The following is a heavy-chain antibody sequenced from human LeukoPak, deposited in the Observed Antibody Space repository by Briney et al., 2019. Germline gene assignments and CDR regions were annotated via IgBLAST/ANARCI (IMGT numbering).Heavy chain of an antibody. CDR1: GFTVNNNY. CDR2: IYSGGST. D-gene: IGHD1-20*01. CDR3: AKIGVTGDVFDY. Sequence: GGSLRLSCAASGFTVNNNYMTWVRQAPGKGLEWVSIIYSGGSTYYADSVKGRFIISRDNSKNTLYLQMNSLRAEDTAVYYCAKIGVTGDVFDYWGQGTLVTVSS. J-gene: IGHJ4*02. V-gene: IGHV3-53*01.